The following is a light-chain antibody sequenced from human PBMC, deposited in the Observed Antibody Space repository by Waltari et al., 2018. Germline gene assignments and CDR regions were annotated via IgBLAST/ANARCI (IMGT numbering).Light chain of an antibody. CDR3: IIWHISASV. V-gene: IGLV5-45*03. CDR2: LRSDIHK. J-gene: IGLJ2*01. CDR1: RGLNVADRK. Sequence: DVLNQLSSLSASPGASARLTSTSHRGLNVADRKLYWYQQKTARPPQYLLRLRSDIHKQHASGRPSRFSRSKYSSANAEILLISGLQSEDESDYYCIIWHISASVVGGETTLTIL.